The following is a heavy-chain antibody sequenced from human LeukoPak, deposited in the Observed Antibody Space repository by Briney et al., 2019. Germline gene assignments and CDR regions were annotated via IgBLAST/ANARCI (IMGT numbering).Heavy chain of an antibody. V-gene: IGHV3-74*01. D-gene: IGHD6-19*01. CDR3: ARAVAGAFNPYYFDY. Sequence: GGSLRLSCAASGFTFSSYWMHWVRQAPGKGLVWVSRINSDGSSTSYADSVKGRFTNSRDNAKNTLYLQMNSLRAEDTAVYYCARAVAGAFNPYYFDYWGQGTLVTVSS. CDR2: INSDGSST. CDR1: GFTFSSYW. J-gene: IGHJ4*02.